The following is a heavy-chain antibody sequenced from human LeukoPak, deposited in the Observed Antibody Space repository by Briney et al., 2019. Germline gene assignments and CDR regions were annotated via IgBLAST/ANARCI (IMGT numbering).Heavy chain of an antibody. CDR1: GYSISSGYY. Sequence: SETLSLTCTVSGYSISSGYYWGWIRQPPGKGLEWIGSIYHSGSTYYNPSLKSRVTISVDTSKNQFSLKLSSVTAADTAVYYCARDLGSGIAEPFDHWGQGTLVTVSS. CDR3: ARDLGSGIAEPFDH. J-gene: IGHJ4*02. V-gene: IGHV4-38-2*02. CDR2: IYHSGST. D-gene: IGHD6-13*01.